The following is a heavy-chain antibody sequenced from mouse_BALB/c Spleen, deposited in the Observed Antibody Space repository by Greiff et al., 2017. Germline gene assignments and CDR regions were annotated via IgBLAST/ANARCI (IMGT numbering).Heavy chain of an antibody. CDR2: IWGGGST. Sequence: VKLLESGPGLVAPSQSLSITCTVSGFSLTDYGVSWIRQPPGKGLEWLGVIWGGGSTYYNSALKSRLSISKDNSKSQVFLKMNSLQTDDTAMYYCAKVLTGSGYYAMDYWGQGTSVTVSS. V-gene: IGHV2-6-5*01. CDR3: AKVLTGSGYYAMDY. CDR1: GFSLTDYG. J-gene: IGHJ4*01. D-gene: IGHD4-1*01.